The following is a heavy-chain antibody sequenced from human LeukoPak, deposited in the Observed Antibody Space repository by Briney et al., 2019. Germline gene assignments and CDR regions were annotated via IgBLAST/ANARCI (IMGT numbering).Heavy chain of an antibody. D-gene: IGHD3-10*01. CDR1: GGSISSGDYY. J-gene: IGHJ4*02. CDR2: IYYSGST. V-gene: IGHV4-30-4*01. Sequence: PSQTLSLTCTVSGGSISSGDYYWSWIRQPPGKGLEWIGYIYYSGSTYYNPSLKSRVTISVDTSKNQFSLKLSSVTAADTAVYYCARVADYYGSGSYYNLPKYFDYWGQGTLVTVSS. CDR3: ARVADYYGSGSYYNLPKYFDY.